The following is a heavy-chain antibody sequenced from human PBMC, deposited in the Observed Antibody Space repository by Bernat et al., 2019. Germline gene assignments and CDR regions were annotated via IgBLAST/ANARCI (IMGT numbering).Heavy chain of an antibody. D-gene: IGHD6-13*01. CDR3: ASATVGAAADN. CDR2: ISYDGSNK. CDR1: GFTFSSYG. Sequence: QVQLVESGGGVVQPGRSLRLSCAASGFTFSSYGMHWVRQAPGKGLEWVAVISYDGSNKYYADSVKGRFTISRDKSKNTLYLQMNSLRAEDTAVYYCASATVGAAADNWGQGTLVTVSS. J-gene: IGHJ4*02. V-gene: IGHV3-30*03.